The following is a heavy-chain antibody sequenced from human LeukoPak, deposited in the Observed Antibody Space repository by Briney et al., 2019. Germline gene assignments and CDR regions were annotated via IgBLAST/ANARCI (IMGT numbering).Heavy chain of an antibody. CDR3: SKATPPRDGSNPDY. D-gene: IGHD4-4*01. V-gene: IGHV3-30*18. CDR2: ISYDGRNK. J-gene: IGHJ4*02. Sequence: GGSLRLSCAASGFTFSSYGMHWVRQAPGKGLEWVAVISYDGRNKYYADSVKGRFTNSRDNSKNTLYLQMNSLRAEDTALYYCSKATPPRDGSNPDYWGQGTLVTVSS. CDR1: GFTFSSYG.